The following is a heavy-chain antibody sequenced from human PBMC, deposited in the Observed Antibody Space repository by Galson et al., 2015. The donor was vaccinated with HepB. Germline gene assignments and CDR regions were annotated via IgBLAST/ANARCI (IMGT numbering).Heavy chain of an antibody. D-gene: IGHD3-16*02. CDR1: GFTVSSNY. CDR3: AGVSLAYYYGMDV. CDR2: IYSGGST. J-gene: IGHJ6*02. Sequence: SLRLSCAASGFTVSSNYMSWVRQAPGKGLEWVSIIYSGGSTYYADSVKGRFTISRDNSKNTLYLQMNSLRAEDTAVYYCAGVSLAYYYGMDVWGQGSPGHRLL. V-gene: IGHV3-53*01.